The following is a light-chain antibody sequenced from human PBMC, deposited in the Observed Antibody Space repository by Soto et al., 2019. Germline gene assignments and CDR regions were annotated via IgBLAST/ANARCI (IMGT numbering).Light chain of an antibody. Sequence: IQLTQSPSSLSASVVDRVTITFRASQGIRSYLTWYQQKPGKAPKVLIYAASTLQTGVPSRFSGSGSGTDFTLTISSLQPEDFATYYCQQLNSYPITFGQGTRLEIK. J-gene: IGKJ5*01. CDR1: QGIRSY. CDR3: QQLNSYPIT. V-gene: IGKV1-9*01. CDR2: AAS.